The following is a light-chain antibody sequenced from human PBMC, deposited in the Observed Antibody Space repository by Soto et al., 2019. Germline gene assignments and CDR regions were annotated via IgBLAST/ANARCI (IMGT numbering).Light chain of an antibody. V-gene: IGKV1-5*01. CDR3: QQYNSYSSM. J-gene: IGKJ1*01. CDR2: DAS. Sequence: IQMTHSPSSLSASVLDRVTITFLASQSISSYLNWYQQKPGKAPKLLIYDASTLESGVPSRFSGSGSGTEFTLTISSLQPDDFATYYCQQYNSYSSMFGHGTKVDIK. CDR1: QSISSY.